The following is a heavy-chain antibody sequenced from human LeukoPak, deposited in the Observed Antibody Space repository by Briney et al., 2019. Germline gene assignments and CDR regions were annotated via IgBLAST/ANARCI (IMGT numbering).Heavy chain of an antibody. V-gene: IGHV3-15*01. J-gene: IGHJ6*03. CDR2: IKSKTDGGTT. CDR1: GFTFSSYA. D-gene: IGHD3-10*01. CDR3: TTLTRVYYYMDV. Sequence: PGGSLRLSCAASGFTFSSYAMSWVRQAPGKGLEWVGRIKSKTDGGTTDYAAPVKGRFTISRDDSKNTLYLQMNSLKTEDTAMYYCTTLTRVYYYMDVWGKGTTVTVSS.